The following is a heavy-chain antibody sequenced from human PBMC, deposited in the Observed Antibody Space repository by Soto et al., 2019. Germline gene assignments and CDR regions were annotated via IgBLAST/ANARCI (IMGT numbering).Heavy chain of an antibody. J-gene: IGHJ6*03. D-gene: IGHD3-22*01. CDR3: ARGSLYYDSSGYHPEPPYYMDV. V-gene: IGHV3-74*01. CDR2: INSDGSST. Sequence: GGSLRLSCAASGFTFSSYWMHWVRQAPGKELVWVSRINSDGSSTSYADSVKGRFTISRDNAKNTLYLQMNSLRAEDTAVYYCARGSLYYDSSGYHPEPPYYMDVWGKGTTVTVSS. CDR1: GFTFSSYW.